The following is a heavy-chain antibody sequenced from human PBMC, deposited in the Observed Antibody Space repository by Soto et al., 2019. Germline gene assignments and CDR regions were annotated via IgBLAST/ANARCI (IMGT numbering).Heavy chain of an antibody. D-gene: IGHD6-19*01. V-gene: IGHV3-30*18. CDR3: AKDPYSSGWPNYYYYYMDV. J-gene: IGHJ6*03. CDR1: GFTFSSYG. CDR2: TSYDGSNK. Sequence: GGSLRLSCAASGFTFSSYGMHWVRQAPGKGLEWVAVTSYDGSNKYYADSVKGRFTISRDNSKNTLYLQMNSLRAEDTAVYYCAKDPYSSGWPNYYYYYMDVWGKGTTVTVSS.